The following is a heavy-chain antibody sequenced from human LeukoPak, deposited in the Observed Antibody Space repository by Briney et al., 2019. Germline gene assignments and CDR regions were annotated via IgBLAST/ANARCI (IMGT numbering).Heavy chain of an antibody. Sequence: SETLSLTCAVYGGSFSGYYWSWIRQPPGKGLEWIGEINHSGSTNYNPSLKSRVTISVDTSKNQFSLKLSSVTAADTAVYYCARWRGYGSGSYYNYWGQGTLVTVSS. CDR3: ARWRGYGSGSYYNY. CDR1: GGSFSGYY. V-gene: IGHV4-34*01. D-gene: IGHD3-10*01. J-gene: IGHJ4*02. CDR2: INHSGST.